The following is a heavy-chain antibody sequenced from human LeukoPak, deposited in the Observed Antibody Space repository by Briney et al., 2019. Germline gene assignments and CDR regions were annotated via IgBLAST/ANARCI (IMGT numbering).Heavy chain of an antibody. CDR3: ARHSGYKTPNYYYYGMDV. V-gene: IGHV5-51*01. CDR1: GYSFTSYW. J-gene: IGHJ6*02. D-gene: IGHD5-12*01. CDR2: IYPGDSDT. Sequence: HGESLKISCKGSGYSFTSYWIGWVRQMPGKGLEWMGIIYPGDSDTRYSPSFQGQVTISADKSISTAYLQWSSLKASDTAMYYCARHSGYKTPNYYYYGMDVWGQGTTVTVSS.